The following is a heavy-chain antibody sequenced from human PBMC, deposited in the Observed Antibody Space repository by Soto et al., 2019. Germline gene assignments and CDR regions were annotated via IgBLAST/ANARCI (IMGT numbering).Heavy chain of an antibody. Sequence: PXVSLRLSCTASGFTFNTHWMHGVRQAPGKGLVRVSRIYFDGITTNYADSVKGRLTVSRDNAKNTVYLHVNTLRDEDTAVYYCARGGAMGVDYWGQGTLVTVSS. CDR1: GFTFNTHW. V-gene: IGHV3-74*01. D-gene: IGHD1-26*01. CDR2: IYFDGITT. J-gene: IGHJ4*02. CDR3: ARGGAMGVDY.